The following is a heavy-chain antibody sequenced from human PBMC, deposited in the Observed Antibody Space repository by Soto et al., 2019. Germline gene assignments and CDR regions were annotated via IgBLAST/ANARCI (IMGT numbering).Heavy chain of an antibody. CDR2: IKQDGSEK. D-gene: IGHD6-6*01. CDR3: ARVLGRTDPYYGMDV. CDR1: GFTFSSYW. J-gene: IGHJ6*02. Sequence: EVQLVESGGGLVQPGGSLRLSCAASGFTFSSYWMSWVRQAPGKGLEWVANIKQDGSEKYYVDSVKGRFTISRDNAKNSLYLQMNSLRAEDTAVYYCARVLGRTDPYYGMDVWGQGNTVTVSS. V-gene: IGHV3-7*01.